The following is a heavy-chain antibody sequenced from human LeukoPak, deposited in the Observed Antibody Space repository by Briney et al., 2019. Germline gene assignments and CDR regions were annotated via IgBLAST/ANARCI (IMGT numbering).Heavy chain of an antibody. D-gene: IGHD5-24*01. J-gene: IGHJ4*02. Sequence: GGPLRLSCSASGFPFDDYPVPWVRQAPGKGVEGVSGISWNSGSIGYADSVKRRFTISRDNAKNSLYLQMNSLRAEDTALYYCAIGEMATISTLFDYWGQGTLVTVSS. CDR1: GFPFDDYP. CDR2: ISWNSGSI. V-gene: IGHV3-9*01. CDR3: AIGEMATISTLFDY.